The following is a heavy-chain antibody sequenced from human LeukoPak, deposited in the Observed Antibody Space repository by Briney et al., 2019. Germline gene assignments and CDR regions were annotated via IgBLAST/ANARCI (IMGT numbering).Heavy chain of an antibody. CDR3: ARDPGDHAFDI. Sequence: AXVKVSCKASGYTFTGYYMHWVRQAPGQGLEWMGRINPNSGGTNYAQKFQGRVTMTSDTSISTAYMELSRLRSDDTAVYYCARDPGDHAFDIWGQGTMVTVSS. CDR2: INPNSGGT. CDR1: GYTFTGYY. D-gene: IGHD7-27*01. V-gene: IGHV1-2*06. J-gene: IGHJ3*02.